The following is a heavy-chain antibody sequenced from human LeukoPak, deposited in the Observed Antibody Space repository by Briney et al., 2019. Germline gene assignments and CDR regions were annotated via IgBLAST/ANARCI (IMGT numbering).Heavy chain of an antibody. D-gene: IGHD6-13*01. Sequence: GTLRLSCAASGFTFDDYAMHWVRQAPGKGLEWIGYIYYSGSTNYNPSLKSRVTISVDTSKNQFSLKLSSVTAADTAVYYCARGSSSWAANAFDIWGQGTMVTVSS. CDR2: IYYSGST. CDR1: GFTFDDYA. CDR3: ARGSSSWAANAFDI. V-gene: IGHV4-59*01. J-gene: IGHJ3*02.